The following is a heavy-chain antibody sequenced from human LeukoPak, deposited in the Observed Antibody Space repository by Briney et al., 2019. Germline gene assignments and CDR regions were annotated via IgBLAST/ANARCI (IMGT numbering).Heavy chain of an antibody. CDR3: AKNQRFLEWLLYD. CDR1: GFTFSSYG. CDR2: IRYDGSNK. V-gene: IGHV3-30*02. Sequence: GGSLRLSCAASGFTFSSYGMHWVRQAPGKGLEWVAFIRYDGSNKYYADSVKGRFTISRDNSKNSLYLQMNSLRAEDTALYYCAKNQRFLEWLLYDWGQGTLVTVSS. D-gene: IGHD3-3*01. J-gene: IGHJ4*02.